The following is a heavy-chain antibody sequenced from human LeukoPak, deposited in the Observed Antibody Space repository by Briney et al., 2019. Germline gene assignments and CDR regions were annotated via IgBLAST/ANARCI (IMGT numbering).Heavy chain of an antibody. CDR2: INYNGGTT. V-gene: IGHV3-64D*06. Sequence: GGSLRLSCSASGFTFNSYAIHWVRQAPGKGLEYVSAINYNGGTTYYADSVKARFTISRDNSNNTVYLQMTSLRAEDTAIYYCVKVGNSGWYDYWGQGTLVTVSS. CDR1: GFTFNSYA. J-gene: IGHJ4*02. D-gene: IGHD6-19*01. CDR3: VKVGNSGWYDY.